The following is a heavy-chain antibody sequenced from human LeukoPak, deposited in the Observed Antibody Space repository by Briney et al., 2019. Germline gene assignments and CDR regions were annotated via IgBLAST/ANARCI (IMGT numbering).Heavy chain of an antibody. V-gene: IGHV1-18*01. D-gene: IGHD2-2*01. Sequence: ASVKVSCKASGYTFTSYGISWVRQAPGQGLEWMGWISAYNGNTNYAQKLQGRVTMTTDTSKSTAYMELRSLRSDDTAVYYCARDGRDIVVVPAGSFDPWGQGTLVTVSS. J-gene: IGHJ5*02. CDR2: ISAYNGNT. CDR3: ARDGRDIVVVPAGSFDP. CDR1: GYTFTSYG.